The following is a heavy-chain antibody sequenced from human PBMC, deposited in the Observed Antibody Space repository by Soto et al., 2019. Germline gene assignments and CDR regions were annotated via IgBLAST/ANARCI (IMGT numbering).Heavy chain of an antibody. V-gene: IGHV4-30-4*01. CDR1: GGSISSGDYY. CDR3: ARAVMRDDANPLDY. J-gene: IGHJ4*02. CDR2: IYYSGST. D-gene: IGHD3-16*01. Sequence: QVQLQESGPGLVKPSQTLSLTCTVSGGSISSGDYYWSWIRQPPGKGLEWSGYIYYSGSTYYNPFLKRRLTISVDTSKHQRPLKLSSVTAADTAVYYCARAVMRDDANPLDYWGQGTLVTVSS.